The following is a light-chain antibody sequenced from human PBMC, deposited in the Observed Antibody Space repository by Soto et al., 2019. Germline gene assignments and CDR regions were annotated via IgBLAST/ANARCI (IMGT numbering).Light chain of an antibody. Sequence: EIFLTQSPSTLSVYPVERATLSCRASQSVSSNLAWYQQKPGQAPRLLIYGASSRATGTPDRFSGSGSGTDFTLTISRLEPEDFAVYYCQQYGSSGTFGQGTKVDIK. J-gene: IGKJ1*01. CDR1: QSVSSN. V-gene: IGKV3-20*01. CDR2: GAS. CDR3: QQYGSSGT.